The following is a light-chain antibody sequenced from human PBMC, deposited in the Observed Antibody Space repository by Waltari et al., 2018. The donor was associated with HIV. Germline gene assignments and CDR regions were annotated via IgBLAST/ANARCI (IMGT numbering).Light chain of an antibody. CDR1: QDISNC. Sequence: DIQMTQSPSSLSASVGDRVTITCQASQDISNCVNWYQQKAGKAPKLLIYDASRLQTGVPSRFSGRGSGTDFTFTITDLQPEDIAIYYCQQYDRLPITFGQGTRLEIK. CDR2: DAS. J-gene: IGKJ5*01. CDR3: QQYDRLPIT. V-gene: IGKV1-33*01.